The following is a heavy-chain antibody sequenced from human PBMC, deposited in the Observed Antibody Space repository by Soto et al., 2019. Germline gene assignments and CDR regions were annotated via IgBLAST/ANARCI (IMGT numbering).Heavy chain of an antibody. CDR3: ARGTGAAVAADY. V-gene: IGHV3-7*01. D-gene: IGHD6-19*01. CDR2: IKQDGSEK. J-gene: IGHJ4*02. CDR1: GFTFSSYW. Sequence: EVQLVESGGGLVQPGGSLRLSCAASGFTFSSYWMSWVRQAPGRGLEWVANIKQDGSEKFYVDSVKGRFTISRDNAKNSLYLQMNSLRAEDTAVYYCARGTGAAVAADYWGQGTLVTVSS.